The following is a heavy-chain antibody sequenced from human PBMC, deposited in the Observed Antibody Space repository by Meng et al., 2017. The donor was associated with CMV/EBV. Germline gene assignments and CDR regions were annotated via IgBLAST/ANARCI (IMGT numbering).Heavy chain of an antibody. CDR1: GFTFSSYW. CDR2: IKQDGSEK. J-gene: IGHJ6*02. CDR3: ARDGTKTLGLYMVRGVIGYYGMDV. Sequence: GGSLRLSGAASGFTFSSYWMSWVRQAPGKGLEGVANIKQDGSEKYYVDSVKGRFTISRDNAKNSLYLQMNSLRVEDTAVYYCARDGTKTLGLYMVRGVIGYYGMDVWGQGTTVTVSS. V-gene: IGHV3-7*01. D-gene: IGHD3-10*01.